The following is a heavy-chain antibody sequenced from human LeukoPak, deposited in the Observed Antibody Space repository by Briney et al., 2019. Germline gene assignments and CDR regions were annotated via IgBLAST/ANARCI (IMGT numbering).Heavy chain of an antibody. V-gene: IGHV3-21*01. D-gene: IGHD3-22*01. J-gene: IGHJ4*02. Sequence: GGSLRLSCAASGFTFSSYSMSWVRQAPGEGLEWVSSISTSSIYIYYADSVKGRFTISRNNTRNSLNLQMNSLRAEDTAVYYCARVAPDYYDPGDYWGQGTLVTVSS. CDR2: ISTSSIYI. CDR1: GFTFSSYS. CDR3: ARVAPDYYDPGDY.